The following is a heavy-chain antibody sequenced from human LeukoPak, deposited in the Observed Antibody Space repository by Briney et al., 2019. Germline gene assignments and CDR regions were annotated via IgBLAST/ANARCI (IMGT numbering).Heavy chain of an antibody. CDR3: AKEGTPQVSTWYDL. V-gene: IGHV3-30*18. CDR2: ISYEGGTQ. J-gene: IGHJ5*02. CDR1: GVTLSPYG. D-gene: IGHD3-10*01. Sequence: PGMSLRLSCAASGVTLSPYGMHWVRQAPGKGLEWVAVISYEGGTQHYADSVKGRFIISRVNPRNTLYLQMNILRTEDTAVYYCAKEGTPQVSTWYDLWGQGTQVIVSS.